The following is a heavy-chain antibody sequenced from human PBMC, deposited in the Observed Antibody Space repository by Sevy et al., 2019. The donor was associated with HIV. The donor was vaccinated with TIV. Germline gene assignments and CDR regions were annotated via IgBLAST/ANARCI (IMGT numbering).Heavy chain of an antibody. Sequence: GGSLRLSCAASGFTFSSYAMHWVRQAPGKGLEWVAAVSYDEKYKYYVDSVKGRFTISRDNSKNMLFLQMSSLRPEDTALYYCARSNNIELVPTAWGQGTRVTVSS. CDR3: ARSNNIELVPTA. CDR2: VSYDEKYK. V-gene: IGHV3-30*04. D-gene: IGHD2-2*01. J-gene: IGHJ5*02. CDR1: GFTFSSYA.